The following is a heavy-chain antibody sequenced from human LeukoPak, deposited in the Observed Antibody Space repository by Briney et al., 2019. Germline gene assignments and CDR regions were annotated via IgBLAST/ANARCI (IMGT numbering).Heavy chain of an antibody. CDR2: ISRVGTPT. CDR3: LGEPRTHWYDP. Sequence: PGGSLRLSCRGSGFDLTVNSMNWVRQAPGKGLEWVSYISRVGTPTFYAASVKGRFTISRDIAKNSLYLQMNSLRGEDTAVYYCLGEPRTHWYDPWGQGTLVTVSA. J-gene: IGHJ5*02. CDR1: GFDLTVNS. D-gene: IGHD1-1*01. V-gene: IGHV3-48*04.